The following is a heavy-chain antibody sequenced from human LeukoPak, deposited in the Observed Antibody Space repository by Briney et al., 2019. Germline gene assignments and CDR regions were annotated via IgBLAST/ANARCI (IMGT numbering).Heavy chain of an antibody. CDR2: IYNSGST. CDR1: GDSFSYFY. D-gene: IGHD5-18*01. J-gene: IGHJ4*02. CDR3: ARVYSRENYFDY. V-gene: IGHV4-59*01. Sequence: SETLSLTCTVSGDSFSYFYWSWIRRPPGKGLEWIGYIYNSGSTNYNPSLKSRVTISLDTSKNQFSLKLSSVTAADTAVYYCARVYSRENYFDYWGQGTLVTVSS.